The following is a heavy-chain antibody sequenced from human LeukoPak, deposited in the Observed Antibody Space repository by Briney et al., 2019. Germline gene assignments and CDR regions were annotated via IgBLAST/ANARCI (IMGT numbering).Heavy chain of an antibody. V-gene: IGHV3-48*03. J-gene: IGHJ4*02. CDR2: ISSSGSPT. CDR3: AGEGSFYFDY. Sequence: GGSLRLSCAASGLTFSSYAMHWVRQAPGKGLEWVSYISSSGSPTFYAASVKGRFTISRDNTNNSLFLQMNSLRAEDSAVYYCAGEGSFYFDYWGQGTLATVSS. CDR1: GLTFSSYA.